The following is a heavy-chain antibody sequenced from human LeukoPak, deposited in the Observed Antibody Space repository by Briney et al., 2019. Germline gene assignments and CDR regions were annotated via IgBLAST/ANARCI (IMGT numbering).Heavy chain of an antibody. CDR1: GFTFSNYW. CDR3: ARSFFQWNYGSCLDS. D-gene: IGHD1-7*01. J-gene: IGHJ1*01. CDR2: IKQDGREK. Sequence: GGSLRLSCAASGFTFSNYWMSWVRQRPGKGLEWVANIKQDGREKYYVDSVKGRFTISRDNTKKSLSLQMNSLRDEDTAVYSCARSFFQWNYGSCLDSWGQGTLVTVSS. V-gene: IGHV3-7*01.